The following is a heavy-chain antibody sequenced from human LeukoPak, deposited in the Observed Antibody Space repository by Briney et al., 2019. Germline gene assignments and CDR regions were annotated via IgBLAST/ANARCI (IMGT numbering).Heavy chain of an antibody. CDR3: ARENEGGGINWFDP. D-gene: IGHD3-16*01. V-gene: IGHV4-4*07. Sequence: PSETLSLTCTVSGGSISRYYWSWIRQPAGKGLEWIGRIYTSGSPNYNPSLKSRVTMSVDTSKNQFSLKLTSVTAADTAVYYCARENEGGGINWFDPWGQGTLVTVSS. J-gene: IGHJ5*02. CDR2: IYTSGSP. CDR1: GGSISRYY.